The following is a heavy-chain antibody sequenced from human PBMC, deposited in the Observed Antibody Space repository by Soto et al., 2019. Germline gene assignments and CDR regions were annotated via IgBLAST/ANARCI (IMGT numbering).Heavy chain of an antibody. V-gene: IGHV1-69*13. CDR2: IIPIFGTA. CDR1: GGTFISYA. D-gene: IGHD2-15*01. Sequence: SGKVCCEASGGTFISYASSWLRQAPVQVLEWMGGIIPIFGTANYAQKFQGRVTITADESTSTAYMELSSLRSEDTAVYYCARGRSGGSCSLWGQGTLVTVSS. J-gene: IGHJ4*02. CDR3: ARGRSGGSCSL.